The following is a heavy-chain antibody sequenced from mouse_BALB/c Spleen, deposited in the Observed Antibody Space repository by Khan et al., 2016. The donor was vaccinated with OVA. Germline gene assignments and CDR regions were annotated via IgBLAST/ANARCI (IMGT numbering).Heavy chain of an antibody. CDR3: TRFITTTTGDYYAMDY. D-gene: IGHD1-2*01. J-gene: IGHJ4*01. V-gene: IGHV5-6*01. CDR2: ISSGGTYT. CDR1: GFIFSSYG. Sequence: EVQLQESGGDLVKPGGSLKLSCAASGFIFSSYGMSWVRQTPDKRLEWVATISSGGTYTYYPDSVKGRFTICEDNAKSTLTVQRSSLKSEDTGMYYCTRFITTTTGDYYAMDYWGQGTSVTVSS.